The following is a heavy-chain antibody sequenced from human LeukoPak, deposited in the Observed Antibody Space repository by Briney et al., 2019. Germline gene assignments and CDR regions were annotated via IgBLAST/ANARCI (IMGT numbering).Heavy chain of an antibody. D-gene: IGHD7-27*01. J-gene: IGHJ4*02. V-gene: IGHV3-7*01. CDR2: IKQDGSGK. CDR3: ARDHWVGVPNYFDY. CDR1: GFTFSSYW. Sequence: PGGSLRLSFAASGFTFSSYWMSWVRQAPGKGLEWVANIKQDGSGKYYVDSVKGRFTISRDNAKNSLYLQMNSLRAEDTAVYYCARDHWVGVPNYFDYWGQGTLVTVSS.